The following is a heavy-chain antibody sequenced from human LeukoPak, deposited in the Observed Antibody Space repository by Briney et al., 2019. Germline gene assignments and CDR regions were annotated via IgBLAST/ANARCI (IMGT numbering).Heavy chain of an antibody. D-gene: IGHD6-13*01. CDR3: AKDSSTWGNLAGHFDS. V-gene: IGHV4-59*11. CDR2: IHYTGTT. CDR1: GGSINNHY. J-gene: IGHJ4*02. Sequence: PSETLSLTCIVSGGSINNHYWTWIRQTPGKGLEWVGDIHYTGTTKYNPSLKSRVTMSVDTSKNQFSLKLSSVTAADTAVYYCAKDSSTWGNLAGHFDSWGQGTLVTVSS.